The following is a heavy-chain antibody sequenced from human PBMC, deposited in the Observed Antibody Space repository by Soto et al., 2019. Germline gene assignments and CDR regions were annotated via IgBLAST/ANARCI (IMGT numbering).Heavy chain of an antibody. D-gene: IGHD3-22*01. Sequence: PGGSLRLACAASGFIFPSYAMNWVRQAPGKGLEWVSRLSGSGNFTYYADSVKGRFTISRDNSKNTLYLQMNSLRAEDTAVYYCARAPGSSGYSDYFDYWGQGTLVTVSS. V-gene: IGHV3-23*01. CDR3: ARAPGSSGYSDYFDY. J-gene: IGHJ4*02. CDR1: GFIFPSYA. CDR2: LSGSGNFT.